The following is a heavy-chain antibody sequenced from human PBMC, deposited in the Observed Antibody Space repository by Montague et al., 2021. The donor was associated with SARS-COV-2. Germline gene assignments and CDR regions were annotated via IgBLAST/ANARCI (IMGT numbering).Heavy chain of an antibody. D-gene: IGHD1-14*01. J-gene: IGHJ4*02. CDR2: IYNGGST. CDR3: ATRTRYPQNDFGF. CDR1: GDSIRNSDYS. V-gene: IGHV4-39*01. Sequence: SETLSLTCTVSGDSIRNSDYSWGWVRQPPGNGLEWIGNIYNGGSTFYNPSLKSRVTIFVDTSKNQFSLKLSSVTVADTAVYYCATRTRYPQNDFGFWGQGTLVTVSS.